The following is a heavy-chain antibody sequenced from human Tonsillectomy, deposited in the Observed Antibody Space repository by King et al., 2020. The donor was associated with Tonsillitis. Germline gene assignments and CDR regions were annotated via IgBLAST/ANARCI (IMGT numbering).Heavy chain of an antibody. CDR1: GFTFSSYA. CDR2: ISGSGGST. J-gene: IGHJ4*02. D-gene: IGHD3-22*01. CDR3: ANVPDHYYDSSGSLDY. Sequence: VQLVESGGGLVQPGGSRRLSCAASGFTFSSYAMSWVRQAPGKGLEWVSAISGSGGSTYYADSVKGRFTISRDNSKNTLYLQMNSLRAEDTAVYYCANVPDHYYDSSGSLDYWGQGTLVTVSS. V-gene: IGHV3-23*04.